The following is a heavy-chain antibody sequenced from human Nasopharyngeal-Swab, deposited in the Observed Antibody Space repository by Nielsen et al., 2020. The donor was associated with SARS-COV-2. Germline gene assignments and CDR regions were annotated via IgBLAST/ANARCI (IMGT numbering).Heavy chain of an antibody. CDR1: GFTFSRSA. D-gene: IGHD6-13*01. CDR3: ARGSSRGMFDY. CDR2: IGVSGTMT. V-gene: IGHV3-23*01. J-gene: IGHJ4*02. Sequence: GESLKISCAASGFTFSRSALTWVRQAPGKGLEWVSAIGVSGTMTYYADFVRGRFTISRDNSKNTLYLQMNSLRAVDTAVYYCARGSSRGMFDYWGQGTLVTVSS.